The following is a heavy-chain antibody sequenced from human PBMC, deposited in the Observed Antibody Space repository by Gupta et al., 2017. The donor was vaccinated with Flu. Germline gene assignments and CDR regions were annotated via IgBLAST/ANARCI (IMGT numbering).Heavy chain of an antibody. Sequence: QVQLQQWGAGLLKPSETLSLTCAVYGGSFSGYYWSWIRQPPGKGLEWIGETNHRGRTDYNPSLKSRFTISVDASKDQFSLEVNSVTAADTAVYYCAQSTGDRFDYWGQGALVTVSS. CDR1: GGSFSGYY. CDR2: TNHRGRT. V-gene: IGHV4-34*01. J-gene: IGHJ4*02. CDR3: AQSTGDRFDY. D-gene: IGHD7-27*01.